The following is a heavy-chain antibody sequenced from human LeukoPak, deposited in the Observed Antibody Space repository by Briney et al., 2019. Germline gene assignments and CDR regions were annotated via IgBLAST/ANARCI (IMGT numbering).Heavy chain of an antibody. CDR1: GFTVSSYV. D-gene: IGHD5-24*01. J-gene: IGHJ4*02. V-gene: IGHV3-74*01. CDR3: VGDNNFKIDY. Sequence: GGSLRLSCAVSGFTVSSYVMHWVRQAPGEGLVWVSRINHDGSDISYADSVKGRSTISRDNAKNTLYLQMNSLRVDDTAVYYCVGDNNFKIDYWGQGTLVTVSS. CDR2: INHDGSDI.